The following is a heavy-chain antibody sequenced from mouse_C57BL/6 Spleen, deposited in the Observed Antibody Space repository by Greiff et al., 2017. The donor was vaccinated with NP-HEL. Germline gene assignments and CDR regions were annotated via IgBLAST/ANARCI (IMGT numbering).Heavy chain of an antibody. D-gene: IGHD1-1*01. Sequence: QVQLQQPGAELVKPGASVKLSCKASGYTFTSYWMQWVKQRPGQGLEWIGEIDPSDSYTNYNQKFKGKATLTVDTSSSTAYMQLSSLTSEDSAVYYCAKTTVVAPGAMGYWGQGTSVTVSS. V-gene: IGHV1-50*01. CDR1: GYTFTSYW. CDR3: AKTTVVAPGAMGY. CDR2: IDPSDSYT. J-gene: IGHJ4*01.